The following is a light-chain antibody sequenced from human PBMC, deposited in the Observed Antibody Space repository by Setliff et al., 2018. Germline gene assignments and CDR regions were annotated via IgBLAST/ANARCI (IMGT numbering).Light chain of an antibody. CDR3: CSYAGNSYV. CDR1: SSDVGGYHY. J-gene: IGLJ1*01. Sequence: ALTQARSVSGSPGQSVTISCSGTSSDVGGYHYGGDYYVSWYQQYPGKAPKLIIYNVNQRPSGVPDRFSGSRSGVTASLTISGLQAEDESDYYCCSYAGNSYVFGTGTKVT. CDR2: NVN. V-gene: IGLV2-11*01.